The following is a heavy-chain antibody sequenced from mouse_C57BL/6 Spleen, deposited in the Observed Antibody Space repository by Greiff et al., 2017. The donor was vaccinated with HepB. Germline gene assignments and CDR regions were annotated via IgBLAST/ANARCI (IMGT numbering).Heavy chain of an antibody. V-gene: IGHV5-16*01. CDR1: GFTFSDYY. Sequence: EVQVVESEGGLVQPGSSMKLSCTASGFTFSDYYMAWVRQVPEKGLEWVANINYDGSSTYYLDSLKSRFIISRDNAKNILYLQMSSLKSEDTATYYCARVYGNYYAMDYWGQGTSVTVSS. CDR3: ARVYGNYYAMDY. D-gene: IGHD2-1*01. J-gene: IGHJ4*01. CDR2: INYDGSST.